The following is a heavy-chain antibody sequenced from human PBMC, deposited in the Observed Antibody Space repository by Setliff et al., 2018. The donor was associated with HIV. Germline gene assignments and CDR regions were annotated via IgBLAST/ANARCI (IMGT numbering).Heavy chain of an antibody. CDR2: IYYSGST. Sequence: SETLSLTCTVSGDSINSGNYYWSWIRQHPGKGLEWIGYIYYSGSTYYSPSLKRRVTISEDTSKNQFSLKMRSVTAAATAVYYCATSPAGEILGSRPFYFDYWGQGTLVTVSS. CDR3: ATSPAGEILGSRPFYFDY. CDR1: GDSINSGNYY. D-gene: IGHD3-10*01. V-gene: IGHV4-31*03. J-gene: IGHJ4*02.